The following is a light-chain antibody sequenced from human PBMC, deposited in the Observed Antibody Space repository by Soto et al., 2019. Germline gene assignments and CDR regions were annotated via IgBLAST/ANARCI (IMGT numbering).Light chain of an antibody. CDR1: QSLVHSDGIAY. CDR2: KVS. V-gene: IGKV2-30*02. J-gene: IGKJ5*01. CDR3: QQAYNLPIT. Sequence: VRTQYPLAQPVTLDLPASSSCRSNQSLVHSDGIAYFSWFQQRPGRSPRRLIYKVSNLDPGVPARFSLRAPDTDCTLIINSLQPEDFATYYCQQAYNLPITFGQGTRLEIK.